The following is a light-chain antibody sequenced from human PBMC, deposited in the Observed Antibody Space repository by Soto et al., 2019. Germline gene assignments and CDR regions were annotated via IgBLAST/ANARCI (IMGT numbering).Light chain of an antibody. J-gene: IGKJ1*01. CDR3: QQYNSYPWT. Sequence: DIQMTQSPSTLSASVGDRVTITCRASQSISSWLAWYQQKPGKAPKLLIYKASSLESGVPSRFSGSGSGTEVTLTISSLQPDDFATYYCQQYNSYPWTVGQGTKVAIK. CDR2: KAS. CDR1: QSISSW. V-gene: IGKV1-5*03.